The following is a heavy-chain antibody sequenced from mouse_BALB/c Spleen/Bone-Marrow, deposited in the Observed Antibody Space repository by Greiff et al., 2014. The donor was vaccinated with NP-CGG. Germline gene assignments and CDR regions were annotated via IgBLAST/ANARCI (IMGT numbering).Heavy chain of an antibody. V-gene: IGHV14-4*02. Sequence: LQQPGAELVRSGASVKLSCTASGFNIKDYYMHWVKQRPEQGLEWIGYIDPENGDTEYAPKFQGKATITADTSSNTAYLHLSSLTSEDTAVYYCIPYYGHYGFAYWGQGTLVTVSA. CDR3: IPYYGHYGFAY. D-gene: IGHD2-10*01. CDR2: IDPENGDT. J-gene: IGHJ3*01. CDR1: GFNIKDYY.